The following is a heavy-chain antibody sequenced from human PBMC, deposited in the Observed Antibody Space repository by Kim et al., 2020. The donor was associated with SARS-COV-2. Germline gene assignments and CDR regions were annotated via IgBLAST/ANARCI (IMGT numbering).Heavy chain of an antibody. V-gene: IGHV3-13*01. Sequence: GGSLRLSCAASGFTFSSYDMHWVRQATGKGLEWVSAIGTAGDTYYPGSVKGRFTISRENAKNSLYLQMNSLRAGDTAVYYCARGRGRNYYGSGSYFDYWGQGTLVTVSS. J-gene: IGHJ4*02. CDR3: ARGRGRNYYGSGSYFDY. CDR2: IGTAGDT. D-gene: IGHD3-10*01. CDR1: GFTFSSYD.